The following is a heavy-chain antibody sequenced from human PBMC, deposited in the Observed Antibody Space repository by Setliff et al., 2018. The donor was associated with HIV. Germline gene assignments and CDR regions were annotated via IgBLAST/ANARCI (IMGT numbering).Heavy chain of an antibody. V-gene: IGHV1-69*10. Sequence: SVKVSCKTSGGTFSKFAITWVRQAPGQGLEWMGGIIPFLGTANYAQQFQGRVTITADYSTDTAQIELRSLRSDDTAVYYCVTAQWTVVLPAPRETHFESWGQGTLVTVSS. D-gene: IGHD6-19*01. CDR1: GGTFSKFA. J-gene: IGHJ4*02. CDR2: IIPFLGTA. CDR3: VTAQWTVVLPAPRETHFES.